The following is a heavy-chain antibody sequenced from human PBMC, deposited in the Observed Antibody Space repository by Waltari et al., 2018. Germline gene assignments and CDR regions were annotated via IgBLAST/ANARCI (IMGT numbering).Heavy chain of an antibody. CDR3: VKGQGRAAAANWFDS. Sequence: VQLLDSGGGVVQPGRSLRLSCAASDFSFSSYGMHWVRQAPGKGLEWVAVISYDGNYNDYADSVKGRFTISRDNFKNTLSLQMDSLRDEDTAVYYCVKGQGRAAAANWFDSWGQGTLVTVFS. CDR1: DFSFSSYG. CDR2: ISYDGNYN. D-gene: IGHD6-13*01. V-gene: IGHV3-30*18. J-gene: IGHJ5*01.